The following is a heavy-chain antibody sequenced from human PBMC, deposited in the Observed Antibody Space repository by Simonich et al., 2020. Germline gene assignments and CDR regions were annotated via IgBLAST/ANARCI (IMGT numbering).Heavy chain of an antibody. D-gene: IGHD7-27*01. Sequence: QVQLVESGGGVVQPGRSLRLSCAASGFTFSSYAMHWVRQAPGKGLEWVAVISYDGINKYYADSVKGRFTISRDNSKNTLYLQMNSLRAEDTAVYYCARDRNWGWFDPWGQGTLVTVSS. V-gene: IGHV3-30*07. J-gene: IGHJ5*02. CDR1: GFTFSSYA. CDR3: ARDRNWGWFDP. CDR2: ISYDGINK.